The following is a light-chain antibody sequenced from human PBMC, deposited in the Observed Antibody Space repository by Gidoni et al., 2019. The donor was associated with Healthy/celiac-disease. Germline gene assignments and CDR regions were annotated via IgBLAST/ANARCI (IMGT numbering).Light chain of an antibody. CDR2: KAS. Sequence: DIQMTQSPSTLSASVGDRVTITCRASPSISSWLAWYQQKPGKAPKLRIYKASSLESGVPSRFSGSGSGTEFTLTISSLQPDDFATYYCQQYNSYSSITFGQGTRLEIK. V-gene: IGKV1-5*03. CDR3: QQYNSYSSIT. J-gene: IGKJ5*01. CDR1: PSISSW.